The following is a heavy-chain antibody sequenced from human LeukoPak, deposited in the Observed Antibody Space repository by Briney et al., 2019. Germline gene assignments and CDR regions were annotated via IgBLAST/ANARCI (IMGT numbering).Heavy chain of an antibody. CDR2: ISSTGST. Sequence: SETLSLTCTVSGGSISSGGHYWSWIRQPAGKGLEYLGRISSTGSTNYNPSLRSRVTISVDTSKNQFSLKLSSVTAADTAVYYCARHDSYAFDIWGQGTMVTVSS. J-gene: IGHJ3*02. CDR1: GGSISSGGHY. D-gene: IGHD2-21*02. CDR3: ARHDSYAFDI. V-gene: IGHV4-61*02.